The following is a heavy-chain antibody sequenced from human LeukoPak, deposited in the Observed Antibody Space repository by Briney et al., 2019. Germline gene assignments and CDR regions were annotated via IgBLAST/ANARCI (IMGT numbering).Heavy chain of an antibody. Sequence: GGSLRLSCAASGFTFSSYAMSWVRQAPGKGLEWVSAISGSGASTYYADSVKGRFTISRDNSKNTLYLQMNSLRAEDTAVYYCAKACYGSGSYYNAPFDYWGQGTLVTVSS. CDR1: GFTFSSYA. J-gene: IGHJ4*02. CDR3: AKACYGSGSYYNAPFDY. V-gene: IGHV3-23*01. D-gene: IGHD3-10*01. CDR2: ISGSGAST.